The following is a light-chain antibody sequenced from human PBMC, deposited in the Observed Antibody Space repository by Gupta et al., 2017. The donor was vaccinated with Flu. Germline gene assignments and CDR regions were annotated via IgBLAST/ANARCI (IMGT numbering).Light chain of an antibody. CDR1: SSDIGAYNY. CDR2: EVS. Sequence: QSALTQPASVSGSPGQSITISCTGTSSDIGAYNYVSWYQQHPNKAPRLMIYEVSNRPSGVSNRFSGSKSGNTASLTISGLQAEDEADYYCSSYTGSGTGFGGGTKVAVL. CDR3: SSYTGSGTG. V-gene: IGLV2-14*01. J-gene: IGLJ3*02.